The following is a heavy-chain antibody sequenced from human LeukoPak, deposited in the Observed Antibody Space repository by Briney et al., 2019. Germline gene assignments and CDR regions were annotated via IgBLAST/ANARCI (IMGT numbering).Heavy chain of an antibody. D-gene: IGHD2-21*02. CDR2: ISYDGSNK. CDR1: GFTFSSYG. CDR3: AKDSGYCGGDCSAAALDY. Sequence: GGSLRLSCAASGFTFSSYGMHWVRQAPGKGLEWVAVISYDGSNKYYADSVKGRFTISRDNSKNTLYLRMNSLRAEDTAVYYCAKDSGYCGGDCSAAALDYWGQGTLVTVSS. V-gene: IGHV3-30*18. J-gene: IGHJ4*02.